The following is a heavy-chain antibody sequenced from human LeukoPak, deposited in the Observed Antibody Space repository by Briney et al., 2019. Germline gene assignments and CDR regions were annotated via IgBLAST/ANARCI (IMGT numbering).Heavy chain of an antibody. CDR3: ASYYDYVWGSYRPENYFDY. CDR2: IYYSGST. J-gene: IGHJ4*02. CDR1: GGSISSSSYY. D-gene: IGHD3-16*02. V-gene: IGHV4-39*01. Sequence: PSETLSLTCTVSGGSISSSSYYWGWIRQPPGKGLEWIGSIYYSGSTYYNPSLKSRVTISVDTSKNQFSLKLSSVTAADTAVYYCASYYDYVWGSYRPENYFDYWGQGTLVTVSS.